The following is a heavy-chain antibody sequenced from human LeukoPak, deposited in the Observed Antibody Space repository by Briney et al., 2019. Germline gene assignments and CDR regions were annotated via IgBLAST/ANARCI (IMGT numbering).Heavy chain of an antibody. V-gene: IGHV4-39*07. D-gene: IGHD4-23*01. Sequence: SETLSLTCTVSGDSISSSNCYWAWIRQPPGKGLEWIASINYSGTTFYNPSLKSRVTISVDTSKNQFSLKLSSVTAADTAVYYCARLSRWYRDNWFDPWGQGTLVTVSS. CDR1: GDSISSSNCY. J-gene: IGHJ5*02. CDR3: ARLSRWYRDNWFDP. CDR2: INYSGTT.